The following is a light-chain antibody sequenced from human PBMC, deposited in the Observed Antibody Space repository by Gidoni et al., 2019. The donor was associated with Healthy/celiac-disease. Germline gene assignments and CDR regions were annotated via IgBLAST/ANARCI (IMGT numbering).Light chain of an antibody. CDR3: QQSYSTPRT. CDR2: AES. CDR1: QSISSY. V-gene: IGKV1-39*01. Sequence: DIQMTQSPSSLSASVGDRVTITCRASQSISSYLNWYQQKPGKAPKLMIYAESSLQSGVPSRFSGSGSGTDFTLTISSLQPEDFATYYCQQSYSTPRTFXRXTKVEIK. J-gene: IGKJ1*01.